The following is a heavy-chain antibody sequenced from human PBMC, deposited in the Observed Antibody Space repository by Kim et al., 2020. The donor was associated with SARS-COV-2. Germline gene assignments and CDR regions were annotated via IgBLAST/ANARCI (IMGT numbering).Heavy chain of an antibody. CDR3: ARGNNYGFDY. V-gene: IGHV3-23*01. D-gene: IGHD5-18*01. CDR1: GFTFSSNA. CDR2: IGRSSKT. J-gene: IGHJ4*02. Sequence: GGSLRLSCAASGFTFSSNAMHWVRQAPGKGLEWVSDIGRSSKTYYADSVQGRFTISRDNSKNTLYLQMSSLRVEDTAVYYCARGNNYGFDYWGQGTLVTVSS.